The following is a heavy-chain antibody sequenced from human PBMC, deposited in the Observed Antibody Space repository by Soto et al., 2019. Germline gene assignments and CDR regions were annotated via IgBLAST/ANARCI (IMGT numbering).Heavy chain of an antibody. J-gene: IGHJ4*01. D-gene: IGHD3-9*01. V-gene: IGHV6-1*01. CDR2: TYYRSKWYN. CDR3: PTDFSSYAILPSSAPFDY. CDR1: GDSVSSNSAA. Sequence: PSQTLSLTCAISGDSVSSNSAAWNWIRQSPSRGLEWLGRTYYRSKWYNDYAVSVKSRITINPDTSKNQFSLQLNSVTPEDTAVYYSPTDFSSYAILPSSAPFDYSSHGTLVTVSS.